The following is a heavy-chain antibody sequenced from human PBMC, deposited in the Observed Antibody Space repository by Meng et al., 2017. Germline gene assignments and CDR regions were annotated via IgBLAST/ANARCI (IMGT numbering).Heavy chain of an antibody. CDR3: ARAGIAVAGPDY. V-gene: IGHV1-18*01. D-gene: IGHD6-19*01. CDR2: ISAYNGNT. J-gene: IGHJ4*02. CDR1: GYTFTSYG. Sequence: QGRLRKLVVEMKKAWASVKMSCKDAGYTFTSYGIGWVRQAPGQGLEWMGWISAYNGNTNYAQKLQGRVTMTTDTSTSTAYMELRSLRSDDTAVYYCARAGIAVAGPDYWGQGTLVTVSS.